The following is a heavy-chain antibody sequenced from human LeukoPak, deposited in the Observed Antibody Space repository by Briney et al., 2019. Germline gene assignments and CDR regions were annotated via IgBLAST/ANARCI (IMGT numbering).Heavy chain of an antibody. Sequence: GGSLRLSCAASGFTFSSYAMHWVRQAPGKGLEWVAVISYDGSNKYYADSVKGRFTISRDNSKNTLYLQMDSLRAEDTAVYYCAKDLRVPAAPSDAFDIWGQGTMVTVSS. J-gene: IGHJ3*02. CDR3: AKDLRVPAAPSDAFDI. CDR1: GFTFSSYA. V-gene: IGHV3-30-3*01. D-gene: IGHD2-2*01. CDR2: ISYDGSNK.